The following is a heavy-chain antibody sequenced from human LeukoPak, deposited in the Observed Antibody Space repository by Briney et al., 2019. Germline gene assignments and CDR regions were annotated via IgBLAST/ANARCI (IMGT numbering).Heavy chain of an antibody. D-gene: IGHD6-19*01. Sequence: GGSLRLSCEASGFAFYSYTINWVRQAPGKGLEWVSSISSASSYIYYADSVKGRFTISRDASKHTLSLQMNSLRAEDTAVYYCAKRSVTGPHYFDYWGQGTLVTVSS. CDR3: AKRSVTGPHYFDY. V-gene: IGHV3-21*04. J-gene: IGHJ4*02. CDR1: GFAFYSYT. CDR2: ISSASSYI.